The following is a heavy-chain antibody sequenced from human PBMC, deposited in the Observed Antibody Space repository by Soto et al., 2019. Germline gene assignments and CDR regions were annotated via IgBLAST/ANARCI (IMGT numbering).Heavy chain of an antibody. J-gene: IGHJ4*01. D-gene: IGHD1-26*01. Sequence: PGGSLRLSCAASGFTFSTYWMSWVRQAPGKGLEWVATINPDGREKYYVDSVKGRFTISRDNAKKSLYLQMNSLTAEDTAVYYCAIGWWETPVWGHVTLVTVSS. CDR3: AIGWWETPV. V-gene: IGHV3-7*03. CDR1: GFTFSTYW. CDR2: INPDGREK.